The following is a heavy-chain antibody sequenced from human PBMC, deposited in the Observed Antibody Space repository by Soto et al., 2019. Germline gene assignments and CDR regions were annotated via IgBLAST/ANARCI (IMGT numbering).Heavy chain of an antibody. CDR1: GFTFSSYA. CDR3: AKEDEALGH. CDR2: ISYDGSNK. Sequence: QVQLVESGGGVVQPGTSLRLSCATSGFTFSSYAMHWVRQAPGAGLEWLAIISYDGSNKYYADSVMGRFTISRDNSKKTLFLQMNSLRTEDTAVYFCAKEDEALGHWGQGTLVTVSS. V-gene: IGHV3-30-3*01. J-gene: IGHJ4*02.